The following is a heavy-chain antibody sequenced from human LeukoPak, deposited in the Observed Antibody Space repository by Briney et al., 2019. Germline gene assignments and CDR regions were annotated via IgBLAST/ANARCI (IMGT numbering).Heavy chain of an antibody. CDR3: ARKFPVDY. CDR2: IKEDGSKK. V-gene: IGHV3-7*01. J-gene: IGHJ4*02. CDR1: GFTFSDYW. Sequence: GGSLRLSCSASGFTFSDYWMSWVRQAPGKGLEWVGNIKEDGSKKHHVDSVKGRFTIYRDNSKNSLYLQMNSLRVEDTAVYYCARKFPVDYWGQGTLVTVSS.